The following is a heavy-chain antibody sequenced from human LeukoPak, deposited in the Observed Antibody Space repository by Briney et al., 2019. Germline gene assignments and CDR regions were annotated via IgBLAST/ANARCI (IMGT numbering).Heavy chain of an antibody. CDR1: GYTFTSYA. D-gene: IGHD3-22*01. J-gene: IGHJ3*02. CDR2: INAGNGNT. Sequence: ASVTVSCKASGYTFTSYAMHWVRQAPGQRLEWMGWINAGNGNTKYSQEFQGRVTITRDTSASTAYMELSSLRSEDMAVYYCARGGYYDSSGYNAFDIWGQGTMVTVSS. CDR3: ARGGYYDSSGYNAFDI. V-gene: IGHV1-3*03.